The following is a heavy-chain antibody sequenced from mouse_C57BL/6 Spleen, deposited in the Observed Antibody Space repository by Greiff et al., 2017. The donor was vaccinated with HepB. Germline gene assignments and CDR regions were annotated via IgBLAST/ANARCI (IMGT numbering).Heavy chain of an antibody. Sequence: QVQLQQPGAELVRPGSSVKLSCKASGYTFTSYWMHWVKQRPIQGLEWIGNIDPSDSETHYNQKFKDKATLTVDKSSSTAYMQLSSLTSEDSAVYYCARVSHSYWYFDVWGTGTTVTVSS. J-gene: IGHJ1*03. CDR3: ARVSHSYWYFDV. CDR2: IDPSDSET. D-gene: IGHD6-1*01. CDR1: GYTFTSYW. V-gene: IGHV1-52*01.